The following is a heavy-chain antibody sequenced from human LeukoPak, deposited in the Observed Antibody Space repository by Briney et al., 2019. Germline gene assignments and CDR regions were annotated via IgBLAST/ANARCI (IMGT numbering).Heavy chain of an antibody. V-gene: IGHV3-23*01. CDR2: ISGSGGST. Sequence: PGGSLRLSCAASGFTFSSYAMSWVRQAPGKGLEWVSAISGSGGSTYYADSVKGRFTISRDNSKNTLYLQMNSLRAEDTAVYYCAKQVDSSWYSRGPRTRGAFDIWGQGTMVTVSS. J-gene: IGHJ3*02. CDR1: GFTFSSYA. CDR3: AKQVDSSWYSRGPRTRGAFDI. D-gene: IGHD6-13*01.